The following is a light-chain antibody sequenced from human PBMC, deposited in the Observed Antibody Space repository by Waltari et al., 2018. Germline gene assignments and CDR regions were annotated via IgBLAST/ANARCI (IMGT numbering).Light chain of an antibody. J-gene: IGLJ3*02. V-gene: IGLV1-36*01. CDR3: AVWDDDLNGAV. CDR1: SSNIQDNP. Sequence: QSVLTQPPSVSGAPRQRVTIPCSGSSSNIQDNPVNWYQQLPGEAPRLLMHHDDQLASGVSDRFSGSKSGTSASLAISGLQSEDEGDYFCAVWDDDLNGAVFGGGTKVTVL. CDR2: HDD.